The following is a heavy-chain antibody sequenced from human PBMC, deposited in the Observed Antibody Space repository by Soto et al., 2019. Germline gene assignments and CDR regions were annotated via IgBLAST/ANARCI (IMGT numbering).Heavy chain of an antibody. J-gene: IGHJ4*02. CDR3: ERGECSGGNCYRQPLEY. CDR2: VYYGGGT. V-gene: IGHV4-59*01. CDR1: GGSLSSYY. D-gene: IGHD2-15*01. Sequence: SETLSLTCRVSGGSLSSYYWSWIRQFPGKGLEWIGYVYYGGGTNYNPSLQSRVTMSLDTAKIQVSLRLTSVTAADTAVSCCERGECSGGNCYRQPLEYWGQGARVTVSS.